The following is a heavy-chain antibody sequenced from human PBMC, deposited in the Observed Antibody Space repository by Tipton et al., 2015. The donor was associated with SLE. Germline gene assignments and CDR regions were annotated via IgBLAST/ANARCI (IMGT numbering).Heavy chain of an antibody. V-gene: IGHV4-34*01. Sequence: TLSLTCTVSGGSISSYYWSWIRQPPGKGLEWIGEINHSGSTNYNPSFKSRVTISVDTSKNQFSLKLSSVTAADTAVYYCARGPEREPRSSWYYFDYWGQGTLVTVSS. D-gene: IGHD6-13*01. CDR3: ARGPEREPRSSWYYFDY. J-gene: IGHJ4*02. CDR1: GGSISSYY. CDR2: INHSGST.